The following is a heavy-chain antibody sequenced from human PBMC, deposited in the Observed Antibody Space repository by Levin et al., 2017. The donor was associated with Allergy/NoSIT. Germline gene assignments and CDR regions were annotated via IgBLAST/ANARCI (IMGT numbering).Heavy chain of an antibody. CDR1: GYTFTGYY. V-gene: IGHV1-2*02. Sequence: ASVKVSCKASGYTFTGYYMHWVRQAPGQGLEWMGWINPNSGGTNYAQKFQGRVTMTRDTSISTAYMELSRLRSDDTAVYYCARDVRWNYLWYFDLWGRGTLVTVSS. D-gene: IGHD1-7*01. CDR3: ARDVRWNYLWYFDL. J-gene: IGHJ2*01. CDR2: INPNSGGT.